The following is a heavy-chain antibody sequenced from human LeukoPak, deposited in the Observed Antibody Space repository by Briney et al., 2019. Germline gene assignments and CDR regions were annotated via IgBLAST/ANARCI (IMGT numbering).Heavy chain of an antibody. CDR2: IYYSGST. CDR3: ARTHYYDSSGSPLRYFDL. J-gene: IGHJ2*01. CDR1: GGSFSGYY. V-gene: IGHV4-31*11. D-gene: IGHD3-22*01. Sequence: SETLSLTCAVYGGSFSGYYWSWIRQHPGKGLEWIGYIYYSGSTYYNPSLKSRVTISVDTSKNQFSLKLSSVTAADTAVYYCARTHYYDSSGSPLRYFDLWGRGTLVTVSS.